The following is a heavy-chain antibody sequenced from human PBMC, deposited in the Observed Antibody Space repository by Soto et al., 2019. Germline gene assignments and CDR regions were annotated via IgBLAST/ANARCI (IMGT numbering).Heavy chain of an antibody. Sequence: QVQLVQSGAEVKKPGASVKVSCKASGYTFTSYAMHWVRQAPGQRLEWMGWINAGNGNTKYSQKFQGRVTIVRDTVASTAYMELSSLRSEDTAVYYCASSYYGSGNPKDYYYGMDVWGQGTTVTVSP. V-gene: IGHV1-3*01. CDR2: INAGNGNT. J-gene: IGHJ6*01. CDR1: GYTFTSYA. D-gene: IGHD3-10*01. CDR3: ASSYYGSGNPKDYYYGMDV.